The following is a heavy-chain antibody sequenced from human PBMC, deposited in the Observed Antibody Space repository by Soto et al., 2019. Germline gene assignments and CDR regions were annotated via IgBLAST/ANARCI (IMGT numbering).Heavy chain of an antibody. V-gene: IGHV4-34*01. Sequence: SETLSLTCAVYGGSFSGYYWSWIRQPPGKGLEWIGEINHSGSTNYNPSLKSRVTISVDTSKNQFSLKLSSVTAADTAVYYCARVHYYDSSGYYPAGPLDYWGQGTRVTVSS. D-gene: IGHD3-22*01. CDR1: GGSFSGYY. CDR2: INHSGST. CDR3: ARVHYYDSSGYYPAGPLDY. J-gene: IGHJ4*02.